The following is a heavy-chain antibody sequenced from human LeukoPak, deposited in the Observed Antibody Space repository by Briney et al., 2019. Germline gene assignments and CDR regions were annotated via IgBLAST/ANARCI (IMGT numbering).Heavy chain of an antibody. Sequence: SVKVSCKASGGTFSSYAISWVRQAPGQGLEWMGGIIPIFGTANYAQKFQGRVTITADESTSTAYMELSSLRSEDTAVYYCAREGSEDIVVGELDAFDIWGQGTMVTVSS. V-gene: IGHV1-69*13. CDR1: GGTFSSYA. CDR3: AREGSEDIVVGELDAFDI. D-gene: IGHD2-2*01. CDR2: IIPIFGTA. J-gene: IGHJ3*02.